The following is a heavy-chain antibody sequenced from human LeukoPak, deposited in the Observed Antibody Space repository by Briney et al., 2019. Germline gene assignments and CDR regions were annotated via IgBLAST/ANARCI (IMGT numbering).Heavy chain of an antibody. CDR3: ARGFSWSYYDSSGYYCYIDY. J-gene: IGHJ4*02. Sequence: SETLSLTCTVSGGSISSGSYYWSWIRQPPGKGLEWIGEINHSGSTNYTPSLKSRVTISVDTSKNQFSLKLSSVTAADTAVYYYARGFSWSYYDSSGYYCYIDYWGQGTLVTVSS. CDR1: GGSISSGSYY. D-gene: IGHD3-22*01. CDR2: INHSGST. V-gene: IGHV4-39*07.